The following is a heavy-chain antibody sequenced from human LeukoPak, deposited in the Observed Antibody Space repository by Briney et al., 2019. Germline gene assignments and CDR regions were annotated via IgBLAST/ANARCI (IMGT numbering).Heavy chain of an antibody. V-gene: IGHV3-23*01. Sequence: GGSLRLSCAASGFTFSSYAMSWVRQAPGKGLEWVSAISGSGGSTYYADSVKGRFTISRDNSKSTLYLQMNSLRAEDTAVYYCATLPASGGSRESRGQGTLATVSS. CDR2: ISGSGGST. J-gene: IGHJ4*02. CDR3: ATLPASGGSRES. CDR1: GFTFSSYA. D-gene: IGHD2-15*01.